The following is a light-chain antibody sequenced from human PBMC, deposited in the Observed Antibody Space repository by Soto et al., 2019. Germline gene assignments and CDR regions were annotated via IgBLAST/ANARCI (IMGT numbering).Light chain of an antibody. J-gene: IGKJ4*01. CDR1: QSIRSRS. Sequence: EIVLTQSPRTLSLSPGDRASLSCRASQSIRSRSLAWYQQKPGQAPRLLIYGASSGASGIPDRFSGSGSGTDFTLTISRVEPEDFAVYYCQQFRSSPLTFGGGTKVDIK. CDR3: QQFRSSPLT. CDR2: GAS. V-gene: IGKV3-20*01.